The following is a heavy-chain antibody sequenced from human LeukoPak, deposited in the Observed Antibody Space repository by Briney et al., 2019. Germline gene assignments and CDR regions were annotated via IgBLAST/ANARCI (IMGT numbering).Heavy chain of an antibody. Sequence: GGSQRLSCAASGFDFSNFGRHWVRQAPGKGLEWVAFIRFDGSDKYYADSVKGRFTISRDNSEKMLYLQMNSLRAEDTSVYYCAKDRLDTMLRGRYYFDSWGQGTLVTVSS. D-gene: IGHD3-10*01. CDR3: AKDRLDTMLRGRYYFDS. CDR2: IRFDGSDK. V-gene: IGHV3-30*02. CDR1: GFDFSNFG. J-gene: IGHJ4*02.